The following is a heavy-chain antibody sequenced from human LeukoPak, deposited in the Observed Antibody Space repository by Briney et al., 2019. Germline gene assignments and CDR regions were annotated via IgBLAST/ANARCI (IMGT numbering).Heavy chain of an antibody. Sequence: SETLSLTCTVSGGSISSSSYYWGWIRQPPGKGLEWIGSIYHSGSTYYNPSLKSRVTISVDTSKNQFSLKLSSVTAADTAVYYCARVAAAGMNWFDPWGQGTLVTVSS. CDR2: IYHSGST. V-gene: IGHV4-39*07. CDR3: ARVAAAGMNWFDP. D-gene: IGHD6-13*01. J-gene: IGHJ5*02. CDR1: GGSISSSSYY.